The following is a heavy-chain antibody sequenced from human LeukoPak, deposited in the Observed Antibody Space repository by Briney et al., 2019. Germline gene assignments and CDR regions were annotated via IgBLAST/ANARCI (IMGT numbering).Heavy chain of an antibody. CDR1: GGSISSYY. CDR2: IYYSGST. CDR3: ARQDIVATIDY. J-gene: IGHJ4*02. Sequence: KSSETLSLTCTVSGGSISSYYWSWIRQPPGKGLEWIGYIYYSGSTNYNPSLKSRVTISVDTSKNQFSLKLSSVTAADTAVYYCARQDIVATIDYWGQGTLVTVSS. D-gene: IGHD5-12*01. V-gene: IGHV4-59*08.